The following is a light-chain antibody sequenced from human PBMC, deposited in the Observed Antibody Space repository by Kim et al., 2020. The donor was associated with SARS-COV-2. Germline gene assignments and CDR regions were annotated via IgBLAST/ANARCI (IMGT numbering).Light chain of an antibody. CDR1: SSNIGINT. CDR2: SND. CDR3: AAWDDSLGGDV. J-gene: IGLJ1*01. Sequence: QLVLTQTPSASGTPGQRVTISCSGSSSNIGINTVNWYQQVSGTVPKLLIYSNDQRPSEVPDRFSGSKSGTSASLAISGLQSEDEADYYCAAWDDSLGGDVFGTGTKVTVL. V-gene: IGLV1-44*01.